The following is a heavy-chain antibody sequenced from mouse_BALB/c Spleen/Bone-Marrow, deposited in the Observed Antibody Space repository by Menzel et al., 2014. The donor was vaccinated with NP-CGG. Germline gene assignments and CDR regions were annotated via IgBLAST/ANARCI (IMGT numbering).Heavy chain of an antibody. CDR1: GFTFSDYY. V-gene: IGHV5-4*02. D-gene: IGHD2-4*01. CDR3: ARDGEDLGLRLRDY. Sequence: DVMLVESGGGLVKPGGSLKLSCAASGFTFSDYYMCWVRRTPEMRLEWVATVSDGGSYTYYPDSVKGRFTISRDNAKNDLYLKMSSLKAENTAMYSCARDGEDLGLRLRDYGGQGTSVTSSS. CDR2: VSDGGSYT. J-gene: IGHJ4*01.